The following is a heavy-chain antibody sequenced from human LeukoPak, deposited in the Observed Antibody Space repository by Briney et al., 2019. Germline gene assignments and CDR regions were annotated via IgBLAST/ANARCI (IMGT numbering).Heavy chain of an antibody. D-gene: IGHD5-18*01. J-gene: IGHJ4*02. Sequence: GGSLRLSCAVSGLTFSSSWMDWVRQAPGKGLEWVASINPDGNKKYSADSVKGRFTISRDNAENSLYLQMSSLRVEDTAFYYCARDLAYSRLDYWGQGMLVTVSS. CDR3: ARDLAYSRLDY. V-gene: IGHV3-7*01. CDR1: GLTFSSSW. CDR2: INPDGNKK.